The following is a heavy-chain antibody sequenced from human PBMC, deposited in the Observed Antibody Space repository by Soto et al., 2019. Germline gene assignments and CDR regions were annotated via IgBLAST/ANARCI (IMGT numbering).Heavy chain of an antibody. Sequence: SETLSLTCTFSGGSISSSSYYWGWIRQPPGMGLEWIGSIYYSGYTYYNPSLKSRVTISVDTSKNQFSLKLSSVTAADTAVYYCARHNGPLYVGYYYDMDVWGQGTTVTVSS. CDR2: IYYSGYT. J-gene: IGHJ6*02. CDR3: ARHNGPLYVGYYYDMDV. D-gene: IGHD3-16*01. V-gene: IGHV4-39*01. CDR1: GGSISSSSYY.